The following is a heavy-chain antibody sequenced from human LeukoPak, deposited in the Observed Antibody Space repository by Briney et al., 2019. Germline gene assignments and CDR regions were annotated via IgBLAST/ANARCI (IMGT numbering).Heavy chain of an antibody. D-gene: IGHD6-19*01. V-gene: IGHV3-23*01. CDR2: INSGGLT. CDR1: GFTFSSNA. Sequence: GGSLRLSCATSGFTFSSNAMSWVRQAPGKGLEWVSAINSGGLTSYADFVKGRFTISRDNSQNTLHLQMNGLRADDTAVYYCAKDRPRSGWAFGSWGQGTLVTVSS. CDR3: AKDRPRSGWAFGS. J-gene: IGHJ4*02.